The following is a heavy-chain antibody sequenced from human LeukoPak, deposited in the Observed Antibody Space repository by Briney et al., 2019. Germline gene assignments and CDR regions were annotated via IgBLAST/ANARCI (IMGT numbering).Heavy chain of an antibody. CDR3: ARYRQQLVLISAFDI. Sequence: KPSETLSLTCTVSGGSISSGGYYWSWIRQPPGKGLEWIGYIYHSGSTYYNPSLKSRVTISVDRSKNQFSLKLSSVTAADTAVYYCARYRQQLVLISAFDIWGQGTMVTVSS. V-gene: IGHV4-30-2*01. CDR2: IYHSGST. J-gene: IGHJ3*02. D-gene: IGHD6-13*01. CDR1: GGSISSGGYY.